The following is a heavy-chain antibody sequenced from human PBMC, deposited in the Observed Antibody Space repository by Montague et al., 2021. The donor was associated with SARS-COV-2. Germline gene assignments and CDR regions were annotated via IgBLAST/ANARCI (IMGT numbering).Heavy chain of an antibody. Sequence: QSGAEVKKPGGSLKISCKGSGYSFTSYWIGWVRQMPGKGLEWMGIIYPCDSDTRYSPSFQGQVTISAYKSISTAYLQWSSLKASDTAMYYCARHVWGYYGSGSYYYYGMDVWGQGTTVTVSS. CDR1: GYSFTSYW. CDR3: ARHVWGYYGSGSYYYYGMDV. CDR2: IYPCDSDT. J-gene: IGHJ6*02. D-gene: IGHD3-10*01. V-gene: IGHV5-51*01.